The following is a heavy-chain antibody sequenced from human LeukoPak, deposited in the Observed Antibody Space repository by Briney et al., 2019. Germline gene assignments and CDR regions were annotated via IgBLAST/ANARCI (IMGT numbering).Heavy chain of an antibody. CDR1: GYTFTSYY. V-gene: IGHV1-2*04. J-gene: IGHJ4*02. Sequence: GASVKVSCKASGYTFTSYYMHWVRQAPGQGLEWMGWINPNSGGTNYAQKFQGWVTMTRDTSISTAYMELSRLRSDDTAVYYCARGNDFWSGYPAEFDYWGQGTLVTVSS. CDR3: ARGNDFWSGYPAEFDY. D-gene: IGHD3-3*01. CDR2: INPNSGGT.